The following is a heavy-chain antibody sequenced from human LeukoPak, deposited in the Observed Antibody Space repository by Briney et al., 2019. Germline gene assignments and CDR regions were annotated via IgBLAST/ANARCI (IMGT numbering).Heavy chain of an antibody. CDR3: AKGRQQLNTLIDY. D-gene: IGHD6-13*01. V-gene: IGHV3-30*18. CDR1: GFTFSSYG. CDR2: ISYDGSNK. Sequence: GGSLRLSCAASGFTFSSYGMHWVRQAPGKGLEWVAVISYDGSNKYYADSVKGRFTISRDNSKNTLYLQMNGLRAEDTAVYYCAKGRQQLNTLIDYWGQGTLVTVSS. J-gene: IGHJ4*02.